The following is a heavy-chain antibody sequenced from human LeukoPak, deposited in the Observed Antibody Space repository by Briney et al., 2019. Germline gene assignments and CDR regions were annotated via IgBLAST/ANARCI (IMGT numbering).Heavy chain of an antibody. CDR2: VYYSGTT. Sequence: PSETLSLTCTVSGGSISSGDYYWGWIRQPPGRGLEWIGSVYYSGTTYSNPSLTSRVIISVDTSRNQFSLKLTSVTAADTAVYYCARSDRTYDNRFDPWGQGVLVTVSS. J-gene: IGHJ5*02. D-gene: IGHD3-3*01. CDR1: GGSISSGDYY. CDR3: ARSDRTYDNRFDP. V-gene: IGHV4-39*01.